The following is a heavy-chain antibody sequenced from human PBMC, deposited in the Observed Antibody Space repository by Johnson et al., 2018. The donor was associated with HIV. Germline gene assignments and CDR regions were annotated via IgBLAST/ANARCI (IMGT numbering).Heavy chain of an antibody. D-gene: IGHD3-3*01. CDR3: TRGGITIFGVVDAFDL. Sequence: VQLVESGGGLVQPGRSLRLSCIASGFTFGDYAMNWVRQAPGKGLEWVGFIRSKAYGGTREYAASVKGRFTISRDYSKSIAHLQMNSLKTEDTAVYYCTRGGITIFGVVDAFDLWGQGTMVSVSS. CDR2: IRSKAYGGTR. CDR1: GFTFGDYA. V-gene: IGHV3-49*04. J-gene: IGHJ3*01.